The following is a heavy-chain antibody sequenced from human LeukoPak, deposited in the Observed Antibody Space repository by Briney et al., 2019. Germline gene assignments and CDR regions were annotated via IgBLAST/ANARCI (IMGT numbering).Heavy chain of an antibody. CDR1: GYTFTSYG. CDR2: TSAYNDNT. CDR3: AKAIHSSASGVVDY. Sequence: ASVKVSCKASGYTFTSYGIRWVRHAPGQGLERVGWTSAYNDNTNYAQKLQGRVTMTTDTSTSTAYMDLRSLRSDDTAVYYCAKAIHSSASGVVDYWGQGTLVTVSS. J-gene: IGHJ4*02. V-gene: IGHV1-18*01. D-gene: IGHD6-19*01.